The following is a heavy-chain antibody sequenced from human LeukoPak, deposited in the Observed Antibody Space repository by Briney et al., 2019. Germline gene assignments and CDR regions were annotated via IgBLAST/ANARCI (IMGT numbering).Heavy chain of an antibody. CDR3: ARDPDTDYYYYMDV. Sequence: ASVKVSCKASGYTFTSYGISWVRQAPGQGLEWMGWISAYNGNTNYAQKLQGRVTMTTDTSTSTAYMELSRLRSDDTAVYYCARDPDTDYYYYMDVWGKGTTVTTSS. V-gene: IGHV1-18*01. CDR2: ISAYNGNT. J-gene: IGHJ6*03. CDR1: GYTFTSYG. D-gene: IGHD2-2*02.